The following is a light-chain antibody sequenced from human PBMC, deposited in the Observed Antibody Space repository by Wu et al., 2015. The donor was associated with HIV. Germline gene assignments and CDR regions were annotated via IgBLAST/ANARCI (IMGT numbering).Light chain of an antibody. CDR2: GAS. CDR3: QQYGGSPPYS. V-gene: IGKV3-20*01. Sequence: EIVMTQSPATLSLSPGERATLFCRASQSVSTSYLAWYQQRPGQAPRLLIFGASNRATGIPDRFSGSGSGTDFTLTISRLEPEDSAVYYCQQYGGSPPYSFGQGTKLEIK. J-gene: IGKJ2*03. CDR1: QSVSTSY.